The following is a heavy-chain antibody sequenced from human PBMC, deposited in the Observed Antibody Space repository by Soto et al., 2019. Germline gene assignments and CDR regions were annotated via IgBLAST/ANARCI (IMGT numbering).Heavy chain of an antibody. CDR3: VRDQFDNYGCHWFDR. CDR1: GFNFNDYQ. CDR2: ISPGLSFI. J-gene: IGHJ5*02. Sequence: SLRLSCAASGFNFNDYQIHWVRQAPGEGLEWVSGISPGLSFIYYADSVRGRFTISRDNSNKSVFLQLNSLRVDDTATYYCVRDQFDNYGCHWFDRWGQGTLVTVSS. V-gene: IGHV3-21*01. D-gene: IGHD5-18*01.